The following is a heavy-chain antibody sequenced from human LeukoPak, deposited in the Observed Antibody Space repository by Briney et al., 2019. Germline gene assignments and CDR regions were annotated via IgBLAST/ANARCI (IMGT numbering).Heavy chain of an antibody. CDR2: ASYDGSIE. V-gene: IGHV3-30*18. D-gene: IGHD3-10*01. CDR3: AKDFSAFSGSGQNWFDP. CDR1: GFTLSTYG. Sequence: GRSLRLSCVASGFTLSTYGMHWVRQAPGKGLEWVAIASYDGSIEHYADSVKGRFTISRDTSKNTLYLQMNSLRAEDTAVYYCAKDFSAFSGSGQNWFDPWGQGTLVTVSS. J-gene: IGHJ5*02.